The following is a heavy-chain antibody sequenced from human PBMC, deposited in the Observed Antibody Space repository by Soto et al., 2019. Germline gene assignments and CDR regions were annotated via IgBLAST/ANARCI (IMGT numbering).Heavy chain of an antibody. J-gene: IGHJ4*02. CDR3: ARDSLLKYCSGGSCYKRGIDY. CDR2: ISAYNGNT. V-gene: IGHV1-18*01. Sequence: QVQLVQSGAEVKKPGASVKVSCKASGYTFTSYGISWVRQAPGQGRAWMGWISAYNGNTNYAQKLQGRVTMTTDTSTSTDYMELRSLRSDDTAVYYCARDSLLKYCSGGSCYKRGIDYWGQGTLVTVS. CDR1: GYTFTSYG. D-gene: IGHD2-15*01.